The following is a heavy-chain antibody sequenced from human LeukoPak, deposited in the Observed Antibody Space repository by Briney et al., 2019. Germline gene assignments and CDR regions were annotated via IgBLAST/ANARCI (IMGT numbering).Heavy chain of an antibody. CDR3: AKDRWTEVDAFDI. CDR1: GFTFSSYS. D-gene: IGHD1-1*01. V-gene: IGHV3-21*04. Sequence: GGSLRLSCAASGFTFSSYSMNWVRQAPGKGLEWVSSISSSSSYIYYADSVKGRFTISRDNAKNSLYLQMNSLRAEDTAVYYCAKDRWTEVDAFDIWGQGTMVTVSS. J-gene: IGHJ3*02. CDR2: ISSSSSYI.